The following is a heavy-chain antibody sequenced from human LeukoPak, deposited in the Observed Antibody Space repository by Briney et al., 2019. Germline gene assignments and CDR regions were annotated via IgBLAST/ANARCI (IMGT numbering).Heavy chain of an antibody. CDR3: ARGVGDYCSGGSCYYFDS. V-gene: IGHV3-9*03. CDR1: GFTFDDYA. D-gene: IGHD2-15*01. CDR2: ISWNSDSI. J-gene: IGHJ4*02. Sequence: GGSLRLSCVAPGFTFDDYAMHWVRQAPGKGLEWVSGISWNSDSIAYADSVKGRFTISRDNATNSLYLQINSLRPEDMALYFCARGVGDYCSGGSCYYFDSWGQGTLVTVSS.